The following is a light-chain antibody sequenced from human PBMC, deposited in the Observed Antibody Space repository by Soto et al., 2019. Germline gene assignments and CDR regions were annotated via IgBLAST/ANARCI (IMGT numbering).Light chain of an antibody. Sequence: QSVLTPPPSVSGAPGQSVTISCTGSSSEIGEHYDVHWYQQLPGTAPKLLIYGNNNRPSGIPDLFSGSKSGTSASLAITGLQAEDEADYYCQSYDSSLSGWVLGGGTKLTVL. CDR2: GNN. CDR1: SSEIGEHYD. J-gene: IGLJ3*02. V-gene: IGLV1-40*01. CDR3: QSYDSSLSGWV.